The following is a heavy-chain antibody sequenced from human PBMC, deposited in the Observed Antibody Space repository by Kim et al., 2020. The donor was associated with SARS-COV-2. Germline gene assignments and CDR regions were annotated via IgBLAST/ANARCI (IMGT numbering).Heavy chain of an antibody. D-gene: IGHD3-10*01. CDR2: INTNTGIP. V-gene: IGHV7-4-1*02. CDR3: ARLRGSGSSYAQSPYYYAMYV. Sequence: ASVKVSCKASEYTFTNYAMNWLRQAPGQGLEWMGWINTNTGIPTYAQGFTGRFVLSLDTSVSTAYLQISSLRAEDTAVYYCARLRGSGSSYAQSPYYYAMYVWGQGTTVTVSS. CDR1: EYTFTNYA. J-gene: IGHJ6*02.